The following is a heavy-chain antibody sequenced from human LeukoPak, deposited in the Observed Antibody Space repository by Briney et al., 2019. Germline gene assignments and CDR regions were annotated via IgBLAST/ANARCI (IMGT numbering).Heavy chain of an antibody. Sequence: ASVKVSCKASGYTFTSYGISWVRQTPGQGLEWIVWISAYNVNTNFAQKLEGRVNMTTDTSTSTAYMDLRSLRSDDTAVYYCARDQAATNTQVRFCLDWGQGTLVTVSS. V-gene: IGHV1-18*01. J-gene: IGHJ4*02. CDR2: ISAYNVNT. CDR1: GYTFTSYG. D-gene: IGHD3-9*01. CDR3: ARDQAATNTQVRFCLD.